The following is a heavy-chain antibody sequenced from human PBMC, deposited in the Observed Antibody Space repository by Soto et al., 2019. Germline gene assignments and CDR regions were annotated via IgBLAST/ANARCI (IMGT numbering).Heavy chain of an antibody. CDR3: ARINGDSPDL. D-gene: IGHD2-21*01. CDR2: AHISGTT. J-gene: IGHJ5*02. Sequence: SETLSLTCNVSGASMNAHFWSWIRQSAGKGLEWIGHAHISGTTTYNPSLKSRVTMSVDPPKNQLSLKLTSVTAADTAVYYCARINGDSPDLWGQGTLVTVSS. V-gene: IGHV4-4*07. CDR1: GASMNAHF.